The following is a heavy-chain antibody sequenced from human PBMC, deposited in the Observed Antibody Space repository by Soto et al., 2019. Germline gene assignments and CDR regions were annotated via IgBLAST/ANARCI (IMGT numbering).Heavy chain of an antibody. CDR2: ISAYNGNT. CDR3: ARGGPDDYSNYHFDY. D-gene: IGHD4-4*01. CDR1: GYTFTSYG. V-gene: IGHV1-18*01. J-gene: IGHJ4*01. Sequence: ASVKVSCKASGYTFTSYGISWVRQAPGQGLEWMGWISAYNGNTNYAQKLQGRVTMTTDTSTSTAYMELRSLRSDDTAVYYCARGGPDDYSNYHFDYWGHGTLVTVSS.